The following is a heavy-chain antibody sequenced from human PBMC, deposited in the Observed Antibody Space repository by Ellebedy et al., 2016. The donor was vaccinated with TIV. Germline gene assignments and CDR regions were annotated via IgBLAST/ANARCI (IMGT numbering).Heavy chain of an antibody. J-gene: IGHJ4*02. CDR2: IIPFFNIV. CDR3: ASDQFNWGSAPLDY. D-gene: IGHD7-27*01. V-gene: IGHV1-69*04. Sequence: AASVKVSCKTSGDTFRTYAVSWVRQAPGQGLEWMGRIIPFFNIVKYAQKFQGRVTLIADKSTSTAYMELSNVRSEDTAVYYCASDQFNWGSAPLDYWGQGTLVTVSS. CDR1: GDTFRTYA.